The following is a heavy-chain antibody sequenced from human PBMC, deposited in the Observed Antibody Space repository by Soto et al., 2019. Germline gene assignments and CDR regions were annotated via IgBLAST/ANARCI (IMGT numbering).Heavy chain of an antibody. J-gene: IGHJ4*02. CDR1: GFTFSSYS. CDR2: ISTNSKTI. D-gene: IGHD3-10*01. Sequence: EVQLVESGGGLVQPGGSLRLSCAASGFTFSSYSLIWVRQAPGRGLEWVSYISTNSKTIYHADSVKGRFTISRDDAKNSLCLQMNSLTAEDTAVYYCARGWFQVIDYWGQGTLVTVSS. V-gene: IGHV3-48*01. CDR3: ARGWFQVIDY.